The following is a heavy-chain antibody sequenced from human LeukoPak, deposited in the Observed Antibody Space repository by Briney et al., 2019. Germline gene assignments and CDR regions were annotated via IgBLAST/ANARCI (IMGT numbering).Heavy chain of an antibody. CDR3: ARGDYGGNGHDTFDM. D-gene: IGHD4-23*01. Sequence: GGSLRLSCAASGFTFSSYWMHWVRQAPGKGLMWISHIDSDGSGTNYAGSVKGRFTISRDNTKNTLYLQMNSLRAEDMAVYYCARGDYGGNGHDTFDMWGQGTMVTVSS. CDR2: IDSDGSGT. J-gene: IGHJ3*02. CDR1: GFTFSSYW. V-gene: IGHV3-74*01.